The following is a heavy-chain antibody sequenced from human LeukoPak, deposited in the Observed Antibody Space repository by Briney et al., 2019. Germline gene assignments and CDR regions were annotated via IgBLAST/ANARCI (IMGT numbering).Heavy chain of an antibody. J-gene: IGHJ4*02. CDR2: INPSDGST. V-gene: IGHV1-46*01. Sequence: GASVKVSCKASGYTFTRYYIHWVRQAPGQGLEWMGIINPSDGSTRYAQRLQGRVTMTRDTSTSTVYMELSSLRSEDTAVYYCAREGPFYYDSSGYSFDYWGQGTLVTVSS. CDR3: AREGPFYYDSSGYSFDY. D-gene: IGHD3-22*01. CDR1: GYTFTRYY.